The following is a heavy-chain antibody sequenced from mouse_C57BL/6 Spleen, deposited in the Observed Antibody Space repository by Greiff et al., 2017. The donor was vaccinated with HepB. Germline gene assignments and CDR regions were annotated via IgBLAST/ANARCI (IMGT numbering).Heavy chain of an antibody. V-gene: IGHV1-54*01. D-gene: IGHD2-5*01. J-gene: IGHJ3*01. CDR3: ADYSNYPFAY. CDR1: GYAFTNYL. Sequence: QVQLQQSGAELVRPGTSVKVSCKASGYAFTNYLIEWVKQRPGQGLEWIGVINPGSGGTNYNEKFKGKATLTADKSSSTAYMQLSSLTSEDSAVYFCADYSNYPFAYWGQGTLVTVSA. CDR2: INPGSGGT.